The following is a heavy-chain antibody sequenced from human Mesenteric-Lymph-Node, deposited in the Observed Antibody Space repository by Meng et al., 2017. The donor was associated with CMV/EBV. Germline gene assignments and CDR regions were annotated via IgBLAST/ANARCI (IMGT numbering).Heavy chain of an antibody. CDR2: LTWDGATT. CDR1: EFTFADND. V-gene: IGHV3-20*04. J-gene: IGHJ4*02. D-gene: IGHD6-13*01. Sequence: GGSLRLSCAASEFTFADNDMSWVRQPPGKGLGGVSLLTWDGATTRYADSVKGRFTTSRDNANNSLYLQMNSLGAEDTAFYYCAKKAGARYISSWYWDYWGQGTLVTVSS. CDR3: AKKAGARYISSWYWDY.